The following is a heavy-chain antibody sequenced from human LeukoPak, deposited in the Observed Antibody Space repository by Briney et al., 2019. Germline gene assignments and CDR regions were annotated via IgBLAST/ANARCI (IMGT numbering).Heavy chain of an antibody. Sequence: SETLSLTCTVSGGSIRSYYWSWIRQPPGKGLEWIGYIYYSGSTNYNPSLKSRVTISVDTSKNQFSLKLSSVTAADTAVYYCAASGGSQSFDYWAREPWSPSPQ. D-gene: IGHD2-15*01. CDR2: IYYSGST. J-gene: IGHJ4*02. V-gene: IGHV4-59*08. CDR1: GGSIRSYY. CDR3: AASGGSQSFDY.